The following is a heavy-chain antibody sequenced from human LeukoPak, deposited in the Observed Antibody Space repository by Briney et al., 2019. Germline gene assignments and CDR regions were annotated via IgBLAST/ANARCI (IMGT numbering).Heavy chain of an antibody. J-gene: IGHJ6*02. CDR1: GFTVKSNC. V-gene: IGHV3-53*01. CDR3: ARDLSLEGGSLGGMDV. Sequence: GGSLRLSCAASGFTVKSNCMSWVRQAPEKGLEWVSILYIGGSTYYADSVKGRFSISRDNSKNTLYLQMNSLRAEDTAVYYCARDLSLEGGSLGGMDVWGQGTTVTISS. CDR2: LYIGGST. D-gene: IGHD2-15*01.